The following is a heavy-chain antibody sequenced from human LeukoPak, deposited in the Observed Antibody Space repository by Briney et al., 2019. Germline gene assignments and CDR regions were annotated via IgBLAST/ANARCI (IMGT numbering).Heavy chain of an antibody. V-gene: IGHV1-2*02. Sequence: PPASVKVSCKASGYTSTAKFMHWVRQAPGQGLEWMGWINTNSGDTKSAQKFQGRVTVTRDTSINTAYMELNRLTSDDTAVYYCARGIGSSWFDPWGQGTLVTVSS. D-gene: IGHD6-13*01. CDR2: INTNSGDT. CDR1: GYTSTAKF. J-gene: IGHJ5*02. CDR3: ARGIGSSWFDP.